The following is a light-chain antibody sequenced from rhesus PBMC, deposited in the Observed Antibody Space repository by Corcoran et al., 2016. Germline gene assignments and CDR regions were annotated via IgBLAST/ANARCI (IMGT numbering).Light chain of an antibody. J-gene: IGLJ1*01. Sequence: SSGLTQAPDLSVALGQIVTMTCQGDSLKTFYASWYQKKPGRVPMMIMYGNSNRPSGVPGRFSGSWSGNTASLTITGVQVEDEAEYYCGSWSESGDKQCIFGRGTRLSVL. CDR1: SLKTFY. CDR2: GNS. V-gene: IGLV3S11*01. CDR3: GSWSESGDKQCI.